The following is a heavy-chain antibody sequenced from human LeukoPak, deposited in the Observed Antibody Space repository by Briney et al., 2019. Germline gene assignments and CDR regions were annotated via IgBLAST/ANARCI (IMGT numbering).Heavy chain of an antibody. V-gene: IGHV3-66*02. Sequence: GGSLRLSCAASGFTVSSNYMSWVRQALGKGLEWVSVIYSGGSTYYADSVKGRFTISRDNSKNTLYLQMNSLRAEDTAVYYCARDRSYSSTFDYWGQGTLVTVSS. J-gene: IGHJ4*02. CDR1: GFTVSSNY. CDR2: IYSGGST. D-gene: IGHD6-19*01. CDR3: ARDRSYSSTFDY.